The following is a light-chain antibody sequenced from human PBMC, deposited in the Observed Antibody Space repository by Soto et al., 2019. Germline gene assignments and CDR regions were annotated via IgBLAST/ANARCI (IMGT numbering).Light chain of an antibody. J-gene: IGKJ1*01. CDR1: QGIGNF. V-gene: IGKV1-27*01. CDR2: AAS. Sequence: DIQMTQSPSSLSASIGDKVTITCRASQGIGNFLDWYQQKPGKPPKLLMYAASSLQSGVPSRFSGSGVGTNFTLTISSLQPEDVTSYYCQKYDSAPWTFGQGTKVEIK. CDR3: QKYDSAPWT.